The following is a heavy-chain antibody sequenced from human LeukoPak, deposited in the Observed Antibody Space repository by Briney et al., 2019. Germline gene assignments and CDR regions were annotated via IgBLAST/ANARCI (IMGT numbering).Heavy chain of an antibody. CDR1: GFSVTTTY. CDR3: VRDKGLGRTERFDS. J-gene: IGHJ4*02. CDR2: IFGESMT. Sequence: QPGGSLRLSCGVSGFSVTTTYMTWVRQAPGKGLEWVSLIFGESMTTYADSVKGRFTISRDNSKNTVYRQMNRLRAEDTAMYFCVRDKGLGRTERFDSWGQGTLVTVST. V-gene: IGHV3-53*01. D-gene: IGHD3/OR15-3a*01.